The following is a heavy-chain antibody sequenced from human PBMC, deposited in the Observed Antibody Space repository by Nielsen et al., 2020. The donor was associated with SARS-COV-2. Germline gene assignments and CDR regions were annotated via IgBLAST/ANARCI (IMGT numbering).Heavy chain of an antibody. CDR2: ISYDGSNK. D-gene: IGHD1-26*01. Sequence: VRQAPGKGLEWVAVISYDGSNKYYADSVRGRFTISRDNSKNTLFLQMDSLRAEDTAVYYCARAHVYSGSYLPCWFDPWGQGTLVTVSS. J-gene: IGHJ5*02. V-gene: IGHV3-30*03. CDR3: ARAHVYSGSYLPCWFDP.